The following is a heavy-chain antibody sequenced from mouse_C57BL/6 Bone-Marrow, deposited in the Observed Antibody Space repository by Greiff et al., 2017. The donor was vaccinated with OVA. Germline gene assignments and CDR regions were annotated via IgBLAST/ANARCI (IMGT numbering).Heavy chain of an antibody. Sequence: VQLQQSGAELARPGASVTLSCKASGYTFTSYGIRWVKQRTGQGLEWIGEIYPRSGNTYYNEKFKGKAPLTADKSSSTAYMELRSLTSEDSAVYFCARRAYGSSYSFAYWGQGTLVTVSA. J-gene: IGHJ3*01. D-gene: IGHD1-1*01. CDR1: GYTFTSYG. CDR2: IYPRSGNT. V-gene: IGHV1-81*01. CDR3: ARRAYGSSYSFAY.